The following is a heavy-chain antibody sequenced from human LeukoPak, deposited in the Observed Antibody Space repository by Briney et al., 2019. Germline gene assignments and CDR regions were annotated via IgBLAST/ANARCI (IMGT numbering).Heavy chain of an antibody. J-gene: IGHJ5*02. CDR2: INPSGGST. CDR1: GYTFTGYY. CDR3: ARDIAARPTRSNWFDP. Sequence: ASVKVSCKASGYTFTGYYMHWVRQAPGQGLEWMGIINPSGGSTSYAQKFQGRVTMTRDTSTSTVYMELSSLRSEDTAVYYCARDIAARPTRSNWFDPWGQGTLVTVSS. D-gene: IGHD6-6*01. V-gene: IGHV1-46*01.